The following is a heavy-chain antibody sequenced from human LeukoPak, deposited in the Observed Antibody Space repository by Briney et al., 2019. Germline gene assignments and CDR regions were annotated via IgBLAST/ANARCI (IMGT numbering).Heavy chain of an antibody. D-gene: IGHD6-13*01. Sequence: PSETLSLTCAVFGGSFSGYHWTWIRQPPGKGLEWIGEIHRSGSTNYNPSLQSRVTISVDTSKNQFSLKLRSVTAADTAVYYCAREGTYTSTSYFFDYWAREPWSPSPQ. CDR2: IHRSGST. CDR1: GGSFSGYH. J-gene: IGHJ4*02. V-gene: IGHV4-34*01. CDR3: AREGTYTSTSYFFDY.